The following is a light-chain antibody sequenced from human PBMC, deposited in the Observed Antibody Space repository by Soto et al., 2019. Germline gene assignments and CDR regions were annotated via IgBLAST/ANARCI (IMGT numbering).Light chain of an antibody. J-gene: IGKJ3*01. CDR2: DAY. V-gene: IGKV1-33*01. CDR3: QQYNNLPS. CDR1: QDISIY. Sequence: DIQITQSPSSLSASVGDRVTITCQSSQDISIYLNWYQQKPGKAPKLLIYDAYNLEIGVPSRFSGSGSGTDFSLTINSLQPEDVATYVCQQYNNLPSLGPGTKVDIK.